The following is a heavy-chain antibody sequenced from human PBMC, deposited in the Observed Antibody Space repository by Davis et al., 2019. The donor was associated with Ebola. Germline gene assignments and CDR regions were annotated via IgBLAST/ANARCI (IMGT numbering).Heavy chain of an antibody. Sequence: GESLKIFCAASGFTFDDYTMHWVRQAPGKGLEWVSLISWDGGSTYYADSVKGRFTISRDNSKNSLYLQMNSLRTEDTALYYCAKDITAAAGTIYYYGMDVWGQGTTVTVSS. CDR3: AKDITAAAGTIYYYGMDV. D-gene: IGHD6-13*01. CDR1: GFTFDDYT. J-gene: IGHJ6*02. V-gene: IGHV3-43*01. CDR2: ISWDGGST.